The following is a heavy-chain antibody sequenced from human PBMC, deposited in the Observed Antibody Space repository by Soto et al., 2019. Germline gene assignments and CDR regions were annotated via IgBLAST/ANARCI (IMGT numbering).Heavy chain of an antibody. V-gene: IGHV1-18*01. J-gene: IGHJ6*02. CDR2: TTAFNGQT. D-gene: IGHD3-16*01. CDR3: ARGGDYYYGLDV. CDR1: GYTFTSYG. Sequence: QVQLVQSGDEVKKPGASVKVSCRAPGYTFTSYGVSWVRQAPGQGPERRGRTTAFNGQTNNIQKVQGRVTLTTEASTSTTYMELRSLRSDDTAVYYCARGGDYYYGLDVWGQGTTVNVSS.